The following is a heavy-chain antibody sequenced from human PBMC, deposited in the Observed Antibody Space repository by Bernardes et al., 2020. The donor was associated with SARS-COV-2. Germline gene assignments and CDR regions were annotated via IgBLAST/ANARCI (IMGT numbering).Heavy chain of an antibody. CDR1: GGALGSYA. J-gene: IGHJ6*03. D-gene: IGHD2-2*01. CDR2: IIPIFGTA. Sequence: SVKVAWKTFGGALGSYAISWVRQAPGQGLEWMGGIIPIFGTANYAQKFQGRVTITADESTSTAYMELSSLRSEDTAVYYCARDARRRPGVVPAATMDVWGKGTTVTVSS. V-gene: IGHV1-69*13. CDR3: ARDARRRPGVVPAATMDV.